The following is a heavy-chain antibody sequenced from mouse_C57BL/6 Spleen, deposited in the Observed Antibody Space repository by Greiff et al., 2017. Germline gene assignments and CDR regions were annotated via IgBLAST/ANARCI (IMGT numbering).Heavy chain of an antibody. Sequence: QVQLKQPGAELVKPGASVKLSCKASGYTFTSYWMHWVKQRPGQGLEWIGMIHPNSGSTNYNEKFKSKATLTVDKSSSTAYMQLSSLTSEDSAVYYCALTGPGFDYWGQGTTLTGSS. D-gene: IGHD4-1*01. CDR2: IHPNSGST. CDR1: GYTFTSYW. V-gene: IGHV1-64*01. J-gene: IGHJ2*01. CDR3: ALTGPGFDY.